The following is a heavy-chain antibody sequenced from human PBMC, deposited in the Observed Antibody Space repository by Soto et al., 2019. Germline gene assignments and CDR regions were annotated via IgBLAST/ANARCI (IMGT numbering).Heavy chain of an antibody. CDR3: AKPLEDYDILTGFGY. D-gene: IGHD3-9*01. J-gene: IGHJ4*02. CDR2: ISYDGSNK. Sequence: GGSLRLSCAASGFTFSSYGMHWVRQAPGKGLEWLAVISYDGSNKYYAGSVKGRFTISRDNSKNTLYLQMNSLRAEDTAVYYRAKPLEDYDILTGFGYWGQGPLVTVSS. CDR1: GFTFSSYG. V-gene: IGHV3-30*18.